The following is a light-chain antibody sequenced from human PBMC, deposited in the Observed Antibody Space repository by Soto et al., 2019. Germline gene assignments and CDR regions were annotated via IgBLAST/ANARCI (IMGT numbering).Light chain of an antibody. CDR1: QTIITW. J-gene: IGKJ4*01. V-gene: IGKV1-5*03. CDR2: QAS. CDR3: QQYDNYPLT. Sequence: DIQMAQSPSTLSANVGDRVSITCRASQTIITWLAWYQQKPGKAPNILIYQASTLETGVPSRFSGSGSGTEFTLTISSLLPDDFATYYCQQYDNYPLTFGGWTKVE.